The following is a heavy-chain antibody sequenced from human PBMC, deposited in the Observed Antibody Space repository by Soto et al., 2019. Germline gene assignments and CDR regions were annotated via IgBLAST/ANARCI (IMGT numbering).Heavy chain of an antibody. CDR1: WFRVSSNY. J-gene: IGHJ4*02. Sequence: GGSLGPSCAAPWFRVSSNYMNWVRQAPGKGLERVSVIYSSGDTHYTDSVKGRFTVSRDSSENALYLEMKSLRAEDTAIYYCARDPFSQYSYDTSGFQKWGLGTLVTVSS. V-gene: IGHV3-53*01. CDR2: IYSSGDT. D-gene: IGHD3-22*01. CDR3: ARDPFSQYSYDTSGFQK.